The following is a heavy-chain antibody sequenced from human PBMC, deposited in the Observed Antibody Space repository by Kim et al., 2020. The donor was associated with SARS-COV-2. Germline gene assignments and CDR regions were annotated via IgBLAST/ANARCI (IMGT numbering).Heavy chain of an antibody. D-gene: IGHD3-22*01. J-gene: IGHJ4*02. Sequence: GGSLRLSCAASGFIFSDHWMNWVRQAPGKWLDWVANIKQDGSEKYYVDSVKGRFTISRDNAKNSLYLQMNSLRAEDTAVYYCVRGAYFSDSSGYYWGWGQGALVTVSS. CDR1: GFIFSDHW. V-gene: IGHV3-7*03. CDR2: IKQDGSEK. CDR3: VRGAYFSDSSGYYWG.